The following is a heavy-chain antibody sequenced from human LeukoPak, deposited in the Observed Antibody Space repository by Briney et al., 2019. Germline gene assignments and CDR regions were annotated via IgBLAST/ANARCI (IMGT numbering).Heavy chain of an antibody. CDR2: ISSDGSNK. CDR1: GFIFSSYA. D-gene: IGHD6-6*01. J-gene: IGHJ4*02. CDR3: DPHDSSSHF. Sequence: GGSLRLSCAASGFIFSSYAMHWARQAPGKGLEWVAFISSDGSNKYYADSVKGRFTISRDNSKNTLYLQMNSLGDEDTAVYYCDPHDSSSHFWGQGTLVTVSS. V-gene: IGHV3-30-3*01.